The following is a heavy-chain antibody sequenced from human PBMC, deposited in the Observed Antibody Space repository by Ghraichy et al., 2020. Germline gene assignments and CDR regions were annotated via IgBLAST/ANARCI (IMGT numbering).Heavy chain of an antibody. Sequence: GGSLRLSCAASGFMFSNYWMSWVRQAPGKGLEWVANMRQDGSEKYYVDSVKGRFTISRDNDKNSLYLQMNSVRVEDTAVYYCARDRGYCSSTSCYPHDALDIWGQGTMVTVSS. CDR2: MRQDGSEK. CDR1: GFMFSNYW. V-gene: IGHV3-7*03. J-gene: IGHJ3*02. D-gene: IGHD2-2*01. CDR3: ARDRGYCSSTSCYPHDALDI.